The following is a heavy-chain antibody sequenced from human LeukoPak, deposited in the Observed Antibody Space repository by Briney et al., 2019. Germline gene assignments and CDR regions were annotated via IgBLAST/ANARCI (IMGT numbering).Heavy chain of an antibody. CDR2: IIPIFGTA. CDR1: GGTFSSYA. CDR3: ARGGLRLGELSLWIDYFDY. Sequence: GASVKVSCKASGGTFSSYAISWVRQAPGQGLEWMGGIIPIFGTANYAQKFQGRVTITADESTSTAYMELSSLRSEDTAVYYCARGGLRLGELSLWIDYFDYWGQGTLVTVSS. V-gene: IGHV1-69*13. D-gene: IGHD3-16*02. J-gene: IGHJ4*02.